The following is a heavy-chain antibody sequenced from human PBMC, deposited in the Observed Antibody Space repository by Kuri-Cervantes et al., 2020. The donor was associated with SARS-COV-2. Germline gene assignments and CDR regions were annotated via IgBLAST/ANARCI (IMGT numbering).Heavy chain of an antibody. D-gene: IGHD3/OR15-3a*01. V-gene: IGHV3-23*01. CDR2: ISGSGSNT. CDR3: ARDKSYGFWREPFDY. CDR1: GFTFGDYA. J-gene: IGHJ4*02. Sequence: GESLKISCVGSGFTFGDYAMSWVRQSPGKGLEWVSAISGSGSNTYYADSVKGRFTISRDNSKNTLYLQMDSLRADDTAVYFCARDKSYGFWREPFDYWGQGTPVTVSS.